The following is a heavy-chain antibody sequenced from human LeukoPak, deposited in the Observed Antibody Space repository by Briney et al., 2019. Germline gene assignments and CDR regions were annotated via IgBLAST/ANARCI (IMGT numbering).Heavy chain of an antibody. V-gene: IGHV3-23*01. CDR1: GFTFSSYA. D-gene: IGHD3-10*01. CDR3: VKFRGIQHYNYHMDV. J-gene: IGHJ6*03. Sequence: HSGGPLRLSCAASGFTFSSYAMSWVRQAPGKGLEWVSGLTGSGGNTYYADSVKGRYTISRDNSKNTLSLQMNSLRAEDAAVYYCVKFRGIQHYNYHMDVWGKGTTVTVSS. CDR2: LTGSGGNT.